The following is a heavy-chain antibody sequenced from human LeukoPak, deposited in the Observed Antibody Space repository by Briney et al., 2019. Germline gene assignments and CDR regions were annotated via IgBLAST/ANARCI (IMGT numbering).Heavy chain of an antibody. CDR2: IGGSSTSI. D-gene: IGHD4-17*01. Sequence: GGSLRLSCAASGFTFSNYSMNWVRQAPGKGLEWVSCIGGSSTSIYYADSVKGRFTISRDNAKSSLYLQMNSLRAEDAAVYYCARELGGDYGEAFDIWGQGTMVNVSS. V-gene: IGHV3-21*01. J-gene: IGHJ3*02. CDR3: ARELGGDYGEAFDI. CDR1: GFTFSNYS.